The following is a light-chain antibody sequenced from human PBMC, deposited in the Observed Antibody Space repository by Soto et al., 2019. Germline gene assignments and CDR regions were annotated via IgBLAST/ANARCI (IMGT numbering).Light chain of an antibody. CDR1: QSISSR. Sequence: DIQMTQSPSTLSASVGDRATITCRASQSISSRLSGYQQKPGKAPKLLIYKASSLESGVPSRFSGSGSGTEFTLTIISLQPDDFATYYCQQYNSYPWTFGQGTKVEIK. CDR2: KAS. CDR3: QQYNSYPWT. V-gene: IGKV1-5*03. J-gene: IGKJ1*01.